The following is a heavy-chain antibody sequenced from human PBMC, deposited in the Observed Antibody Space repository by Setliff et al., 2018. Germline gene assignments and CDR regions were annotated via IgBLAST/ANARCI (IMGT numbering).Heavy chain of an antibody. D-gene: IGHD2-15*01. V-gene: IGHV1-2*02. CDR3: ARGRIGSTWTGDY. CDR2: INLHSGGT. Sequence: ASVKVSCKASGYIFSTYGITWVRQAPGQGPEWMGWINLHSGGTNYAQKFQDRVTMTSDTSITTAYMELSSLTSDDRAIYYCARGRIGSTWTGDYWGQGTLVTVSS. J-gene: IGHJ4*02. CDR1: GYIFSTYG.